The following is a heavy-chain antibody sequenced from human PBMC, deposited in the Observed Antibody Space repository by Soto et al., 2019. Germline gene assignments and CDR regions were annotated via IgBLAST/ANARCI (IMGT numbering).Heavy chain of an antibody. D-gene: IGHD6-19*01. CDR1: GGSFSGYY. V-gene: IGHV4-34*01. CDR2: INHSGST. CDR3: ARVSSGWWYFDD. Sequence: SETLSLTCAVYGGSFSGYYWSWIRQPPGKGLEWIGEINHSGSTNYNPSLKSRVTISVDTSKNQFSLKLSSVTAADTAVCYCARVSSGWWYFDDWGQGTLVTVSS. J-gene: IGHJ4*02.